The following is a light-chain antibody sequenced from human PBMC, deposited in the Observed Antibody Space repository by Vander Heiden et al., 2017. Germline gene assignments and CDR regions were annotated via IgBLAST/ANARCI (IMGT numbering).Light chain of an antibody. Sequence: QSVLTQPPSVSGAPGQRVTISCTGNSSNIGAGYEVYWYQQVPGTAPKLLIYGNNNRPSGVPDRISGSKSATSASLAITGLQAEDEADYYCQSYDSSLSGRVFGGGTKLTVL. J-gene: IGLJ3*02. V-gene: IGLV1-40*01. CDR3: QSYDSSLSGRV. CDR1: SSNIGAGYE. CDR2: GNN.